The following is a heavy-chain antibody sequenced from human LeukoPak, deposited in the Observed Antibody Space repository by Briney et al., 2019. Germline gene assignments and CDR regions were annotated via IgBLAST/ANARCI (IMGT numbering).Heavy chain of an antibody. J-gene: IGHJ6*03. V-gene: IGHV3-21*01. Sequence: GALRLSCAASGFKFSSYSMGWVRQAPGKGLEWVSSISSSSSYIYYADSVKGRFTISRDNAKNSLYLQMNSLRAEDTAVYYCARAYSGSYGLGYYYMDVWGKGTTVTISS. D-gene: IGHD1-26*01. CDR3: ARAYSGSYGLGYYYMDV. CDR2: ISSSSSYI. CDR1: GFKFSSYS.